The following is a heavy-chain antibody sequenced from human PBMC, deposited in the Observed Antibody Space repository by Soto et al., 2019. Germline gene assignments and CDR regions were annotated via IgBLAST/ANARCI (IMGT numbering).Heavy chain of an antibody. Sequence: QVQLVQSGAEVKKPGSSVKVSCKASGGTFSSHVFNWVRQAPGQGLEWMGGIIPIFGTPNYAQKFQGRVTITADESTSTVHMELNSLRSEDTAVYYCARDLEFRDGNISPLDFWGQGTLVTASA. CDR2: IIPIFGTP. CDR3: ARDLEFRDGNISPLDF. J-gene: IGHJ4*02. V-gene: IGHV1-69*01. D-gene: IGHD3-10*01. CDR1: GGTFSSHV.